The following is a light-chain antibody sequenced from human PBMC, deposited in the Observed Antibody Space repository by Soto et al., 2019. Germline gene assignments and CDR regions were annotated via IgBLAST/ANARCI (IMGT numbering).Light chain of an antibody. Sequence: EIVLTQSPGTQSLSPGQRATLSCRASQSISSSYLAWYQQMPGQAPRLLMYATSNRATGIPGRFSGSGSGTDFTLTITRLEPEDFAVYYCQQYSSSWTFGQGTKVDIK. J-gene: IGKJ1*01. V-gene: IGKV3-20*01. CDR2: ATS. CDR1: QSISSSY. CDR3: QQYSSSWT.